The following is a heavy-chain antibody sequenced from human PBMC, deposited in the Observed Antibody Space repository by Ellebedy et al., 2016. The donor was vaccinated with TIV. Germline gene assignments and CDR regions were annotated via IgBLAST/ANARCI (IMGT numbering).Heavy chain of an antibody. CDR3: ARDSEDSSSWYYYGMDV. V-gene: IGHV3-30*03. CDR1: GFTFSSYG. J-gene: IGHJ6*02. CDR2: ISYDGSNK. D-gene: IGHD6-13*01. Sequence: GESLKISXAASGFTFSSYGMHWVRQAPGKGLEWVAVISYDGSNKYYADSVKGRFTISRDNSKNTLYLQMNSLRAEDTAVYYCARDSEDSSSWYYYGMDVWGQGTTVTVSS.